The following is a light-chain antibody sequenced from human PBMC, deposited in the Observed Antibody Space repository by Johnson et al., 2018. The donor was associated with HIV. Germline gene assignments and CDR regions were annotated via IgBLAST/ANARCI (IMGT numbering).Light chain of an antibody. V-gene: IGLV1-51*01. CDR3: GAWDSSLSAYV. J-gene: IGLJ1*01. CDR2: DDN. Sequence: QSVLTQPPSVSATPGQKVTISCSGSTSNIGNNYVSWYQQFPGAAHKLLIYDDNKRPSRIPDRFSGSKSGTSATLGLTGLQTGDEADFYCGAWDSSLSAYVFGSGTKVTVL. CDR1: TSNIGNNY.